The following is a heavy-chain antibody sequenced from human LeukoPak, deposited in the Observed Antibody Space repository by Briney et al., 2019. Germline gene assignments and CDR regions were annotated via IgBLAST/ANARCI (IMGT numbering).Heavy chain of an antibody. CDR2: IYTSGST. J-gene: IGHJ3*02. CDR3: ARDRAMAGTNDAFDI. CDR1: GGALSSYY. Sequence: PSETLSLTRTVSGGALSSYYWSWIRQPAGKGLEWIGRIYTSGSTNYNPSLKSRVTMSVDTSKNQFSLKLSSVTAADTAVYYCARDRAMAGTNDAFDIWGQGTMVTVSS. D-gene: IGHD2-8*01. V-gene: IGHV4-4*07.